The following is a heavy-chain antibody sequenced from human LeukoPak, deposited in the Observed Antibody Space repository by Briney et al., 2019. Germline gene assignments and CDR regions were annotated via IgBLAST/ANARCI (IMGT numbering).Heavy chain of an antibody. V-gene: IGHV4-4*08. CDR3: ARFPYFEGFDY. D-gene: IGHD3-9*01. CDR1: GGSIESYY. Sequence: SETLSLTCSVSGGSIESYYWSWIRQPPGKGLEFIGYIAVSGTTKHNPSLKSRVTLSMDTSKNQFSLKLRSVTAADTAVYFCARFPYFEGFDYWGQGTQVIVSS. J-gene: IGHJ4*02. CDR2: IAVSGTT.